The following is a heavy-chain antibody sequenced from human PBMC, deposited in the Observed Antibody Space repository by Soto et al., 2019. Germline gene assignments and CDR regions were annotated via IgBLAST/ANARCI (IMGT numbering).Heavy chain of an antibody. J-gene: IGHJ4*02. CDR3: ARALELRGSDYFDY. CDR2: IYYSGST. D-gene: IGHD1-7*01. CDR1: GGSISSYY. Sequence: NPSETLSLTCTVSGGSISSYYWSWIRQPPGKGLEWIGYIYYSGSTNYNPSLKSRVTISVDTSKNQFSLKLSSVTAADTAVYYCARALELRGSDYFDYWGQGTLVTVSS. V-gene: IGHV4-59*08.